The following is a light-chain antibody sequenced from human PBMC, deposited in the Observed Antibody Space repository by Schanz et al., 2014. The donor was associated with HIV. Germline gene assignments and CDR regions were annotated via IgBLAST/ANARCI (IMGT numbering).Light chain of an antibody. V-gene: IGLV2-8*01. CDR1: SSDVGTYNS. CDR2: GVA. Sequence: QSALTQPASVSGSPGQSITISCTGSSSDVGTYNSVSWYHQHPGKAPKLIIYGVANRPSGFHDRFSGYKSGNTTSLTVSGLQAEDEADYYCSSYAGTNNLWLFGGGTKLTVL. J-gene: IGLJ3*02. CDR3: SSYAGTNNLWL.